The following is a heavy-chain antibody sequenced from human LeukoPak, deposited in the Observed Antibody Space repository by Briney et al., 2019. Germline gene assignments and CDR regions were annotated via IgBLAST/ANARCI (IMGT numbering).Heavy chain of an antibody. V-gene: IGHV3-30*18. CDR1: GFTFSSYG. D-gene: IGHD6-19*01. CDR3: AKGAARAVAGILDY. J-gene: IGHJ4*02. Sequence: PGGSLRLSCAASGFTFSSYGMHWVRQAPGKGLEWVAVISYDGSNKYYADSVKGRSTISRDNSKNTLYLQMNSLRAEDTAVYYCAKGAARAVAGILDYWGQGTLVTVSS. CDR2: ISYDGSNK.